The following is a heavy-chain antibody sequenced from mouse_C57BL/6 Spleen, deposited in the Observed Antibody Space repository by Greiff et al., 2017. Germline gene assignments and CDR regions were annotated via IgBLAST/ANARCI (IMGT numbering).Heavy chain of an antibody. V-gene: IGHV1-42*01. Sequence: EVQLQQSGPELVKPGASVKISCKASGYSFTGYYMNWVKQSPEKSLEWIGEINPSTGGTTYNQKFKAKATLTVDKSSSTAYMQLKSLTSEDSAVYYCAGYYGSRYYAMDYWGQGTSVTVSS. CDR3: AGYYGSRYYAMDY. CDR2: INPSTGGT. D-gene: IGHD1-1*01. CDR1: GYSFTGYY. J-gene: IGHJ4*01.